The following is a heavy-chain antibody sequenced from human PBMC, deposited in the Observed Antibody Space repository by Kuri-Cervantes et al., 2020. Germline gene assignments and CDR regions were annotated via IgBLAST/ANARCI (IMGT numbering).Heavy chain of an antibody. CDR1: GYSISSGYY. Sequence: SETLSLTCVVSGYSISSGYYWGWIRQPPGKGLGWIGSIYHSGSTYYNPSLKSRVTISVDTSKNQFSLKVSSVTDADTAVYYCARGAHSGSYYSAVDHWGQGTLVTVSS. J-gene: IGHJ4*02. D-gene: IGHD1-26*01. V-gene: IGHV4-38-2*01. CDR2: IYHSGST. CDR3: ARGAHSGSYYSAVDH.